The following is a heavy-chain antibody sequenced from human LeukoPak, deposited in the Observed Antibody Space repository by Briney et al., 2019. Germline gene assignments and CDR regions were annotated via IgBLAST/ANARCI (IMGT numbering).Heavy chain of an antibody. V-gene: IGHV3-53*01. CDR3: ARESTSWYFDL. J-gene: IGHJ2*01. CDR1: GFTVSSNY. CDR2: IYSGGST. D-gene: IGHD2-2*01. Sequence: PGGSLRLSCAASGFTVSSNYMSWVRQAPGKGLEWVSVIYSGGSTYYADSVKGRFTISRDNSKNTLYLQMSSLRAEDTAVYYCARESTSWYFDLWGRGTLVTVSS.